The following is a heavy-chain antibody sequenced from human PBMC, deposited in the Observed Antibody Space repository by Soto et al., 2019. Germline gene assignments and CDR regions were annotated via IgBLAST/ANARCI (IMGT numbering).Heavy chain of an antibody. CDR1: GFTFSSYG. D-gene: IGHD3-10*01. V-gene: IGHV3-33*01. CDR2: IWYDGSNK. CDR3: ARDRGFGELFFYYYGMDV. J-gene: IGHJ6*02. Sequence: GGSLRLSCAASGFTFSSYGMHWVRQAPGKGLEWVAVIWYDGSNKYYADSVKGRFTISRDNSKNTLYLQMNSLRAEDTAVYYCARDRGFGELFFYYYGMDVWGQGTTVTVSS.